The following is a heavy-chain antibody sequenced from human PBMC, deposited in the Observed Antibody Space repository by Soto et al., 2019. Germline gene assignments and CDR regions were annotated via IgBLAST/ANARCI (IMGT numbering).Heavy chain of an antibody. V-gene: IGHV4-39*01. CDR2: IYYSGST. CDR3: ARHRLPAVAGGGGFDY. Sequence: TSETLSLTCTVSGGSISSSSYYWGWIRQPPGKGLEWIGSIYYSGSTYYNPSLKSRVTISVDTSKNQFSLKLSSVTAADTAVYYCARHRLPAVAGGGGFDYWGQGTLVTVSS. D-gene: IGHD6-19*01. J-gene: IGHJ4*02. CDR1: GGSISSSSYY.